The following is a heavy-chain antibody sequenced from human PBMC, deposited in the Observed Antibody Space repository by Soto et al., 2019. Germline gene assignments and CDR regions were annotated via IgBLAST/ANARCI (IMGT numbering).Heavy chain of an antibody. CDR2: ISYDGRNT. J-gene: IGHJ4*02. Sequence: GGSLRLSCAASGFTFVGYGMHWVRQAPGKGLEWAAAISYDGRNTYYADSVQGRFAISRDNSKNTMYLQMNSLRVEDTAVYYCARAKWHDGSGRVREFDYWGQGALVTVSS. D-gene: IGHD3-10*01. CDR3: ARAKWHDGSGRVREFDY. CDR1: GFTFVGYG. V-gene: IGHV3-33*01.